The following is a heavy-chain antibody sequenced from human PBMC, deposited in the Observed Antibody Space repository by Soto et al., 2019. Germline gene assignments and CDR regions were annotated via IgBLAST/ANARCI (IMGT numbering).Heavy chain of an antibody. CDR1: GFTFSNAW. CDR3: TTEYSSRSNARG. D-gene: IGHD6-13*01. J-gene: IGHJ4*02. CDR2: IKSKTDGGTT. V-gene: IGHV3-15*01. Sequence: EVQLVESGGGLVKPGGSLRLSCAASGFTFSNAWMSWVRQAPGKGLEWVVRIKSKTDGGTTDYAAPVKGRFTISRDDSKNTLYLQMNSLKTEDTAVYYCTTEYSSRSNARGWGQGTLVTVSS.